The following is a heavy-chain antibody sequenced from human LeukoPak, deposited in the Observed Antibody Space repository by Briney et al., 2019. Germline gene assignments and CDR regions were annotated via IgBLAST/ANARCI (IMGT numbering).Heavy chain of an antibody. CDR2: ISGRGDNT. CDR3: AKDFGGTPKTPFGY. D-gene: IGHD3-10*01. CDR1: GFTFSTYA. V-gene: IGHV3-23*01. J-gene: IGHJ4*02. Sequence: GGSLRLSCAASGFTFSTYAMTWVRQAPGKGLEWVSSISGRGDNTYYGDSVKGRFTISRDISINTLFLQMNSLRAEDTAKYYCAKDFGGTPKTPFGYWGQGTLVTVSS.